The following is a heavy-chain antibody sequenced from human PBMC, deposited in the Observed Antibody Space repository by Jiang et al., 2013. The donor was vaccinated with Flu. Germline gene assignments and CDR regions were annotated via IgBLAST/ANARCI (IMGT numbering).Heavy chain of an antibody. J-gene: IGHJ4*02. D-gene: IGHD3/OR15-3a*01. CDR1: GDSISSSSYF. Sequence: GSGLVKPSETLSLTCTVSGDSISSSSYFWAWIRQPPGKGLEWIGNIYYSGSTYYNPSLRSRVTISIDTSKNQFSLKLGSVTAADTAVYYCARVGRGDWYGGTFDYWGQGTLATVSS. CDR2: IYYSGST. V-gene: IGHV4-39*07. CDR3: ARVGRGDWYGGTFDY.